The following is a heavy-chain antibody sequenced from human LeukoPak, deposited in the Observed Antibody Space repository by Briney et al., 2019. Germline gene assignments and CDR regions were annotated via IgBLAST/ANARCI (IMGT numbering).Heavy chain of an antibody. CDR2: IYSGGST. CDR1: GFTVSNNF. V-gene: IGHV3-53*01. J-gene: IGHJ4*02. CDR3: ARAATLVVLFDC. D-gene: IGHD2-8*02. Sequence: GGSLRLSCAASGFTVSNNFMSWVRQAPGKGLEWVSVIYSGGSTYYADSAMGRCTISRDNSKNTLYPLITSLRAEDTAVYYCARAATLVVLFDCCGQGCPATVYS.